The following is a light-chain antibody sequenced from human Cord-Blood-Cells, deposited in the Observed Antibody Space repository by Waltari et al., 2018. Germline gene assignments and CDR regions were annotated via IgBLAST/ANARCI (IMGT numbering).Light chain of an antibody. CDR1: SSDVGGYNY. CDR3: SSYTSSSTL. V-gene: IGLV2-14*01. J-gene: IGLJ1*01. CDR2: DLS. Sequence: QSALTQPASVSGSPGQPITISCTGTSSDVGGYNYVSWYQQHPGKSPKLIIYDLSNRPAGVSNRFSGSKSDNTASLTISGLQAEDEADYYCSSYTSSSTLFGTGTKVTVL.